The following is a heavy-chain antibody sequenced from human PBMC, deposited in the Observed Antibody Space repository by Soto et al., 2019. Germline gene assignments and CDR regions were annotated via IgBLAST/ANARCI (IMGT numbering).Heavy chain of an antibody. CDR1: GFTFSTYW. V-gene: IGHV3-74*01. J-gene: IGHJ1*01. CDR2: ISENGGIT. D-gene: IGHD3-10*01. CDR3: AREYYSSGTH. Sequence: EVQLVESGGGLVQPGGSLRLSCAASGFTFSTYWMQWVRQVPGEGLMWVESISENGGITAYADSVKGRFTISRDNAKNTLYLKMNGLRVEDTAIYYCAREYYSSGTHWGQGTLVTVST.